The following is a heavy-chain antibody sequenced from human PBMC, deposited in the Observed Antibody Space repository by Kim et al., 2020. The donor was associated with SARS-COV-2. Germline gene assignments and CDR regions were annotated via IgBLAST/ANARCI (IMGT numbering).Heavy chain of an antibody. D-gene: IGHD2-21*02. CDR3: ARNKYGGNFPFDY. J-gene: IGHJ4*02. Sequence: AQGFKGPFVFSLDTSVSTAYLQITNLKAEDTAVYYCARNKYGGNFPFDYWGQGTLVTVSP. V-gene: IGHV7-4-1*02.